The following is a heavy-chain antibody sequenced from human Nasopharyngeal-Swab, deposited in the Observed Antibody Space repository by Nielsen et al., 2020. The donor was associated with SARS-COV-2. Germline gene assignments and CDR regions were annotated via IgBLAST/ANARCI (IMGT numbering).Heavy chain of an antibody. V-gene: IGHV4-59*11. CDR2: ISYGGST. D-gene: IGHD3-22*01. CDR3: ARGLYDGSGHWYYYYGMDV. CDR1: GDSINSHF. Sequence: SETLSLTYTVSGDSINSHFWSWIRQPPGKGLDWIGYISYGGSTNYNPSLRSRVTISVDTSKSQFSLKLTSVTAADTAVYYCARGLYDGSGHWYYYYGMDVWGQGTTVTVSS. J-gene: IGHJ6*02.